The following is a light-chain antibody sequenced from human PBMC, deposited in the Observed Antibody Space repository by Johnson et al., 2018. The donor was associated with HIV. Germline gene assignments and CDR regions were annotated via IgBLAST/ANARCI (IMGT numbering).Light chain of an antibody. V-gene: IGLV1-51*02. Sequence: QSALTQPPSVSAAPGQKVTISCSGSTSNIGNNYVSWYQQFPGTAPKLLIYENNKRPSGIPDRFSGSKSGTSTTLAITGLQTGDEADSYCGTWDGSRSAGVVGTGTKVTVL. CDR1: TSNIGNNY. CDR3: GTWDGSRSAGV. CDR2: ENN. J-gene: IGLJ1*01.